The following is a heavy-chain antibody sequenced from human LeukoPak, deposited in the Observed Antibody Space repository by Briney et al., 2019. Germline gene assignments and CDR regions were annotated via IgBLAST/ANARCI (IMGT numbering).Heavy chain of an antibody. D-gene: IGHD2-15*01. J-gene: IGHJ6*02. CDR3: ASSALGYCSGGSCAAYYYYGMDV. V-gene: IGHV4-34*01. CDR2: INHSGST. CDR1: GGSFSGYY. Sequence: SETLSLTCAVYGGSFSGYYWSWIRQPPGKGLEWIGEINHSGSTNYNPSLKSRVTISVDTSKNQFSLKLSSVTAADTAVYYCASSALGYCSGGSCAAYYYYGMDVWGQGTTVTVSS.